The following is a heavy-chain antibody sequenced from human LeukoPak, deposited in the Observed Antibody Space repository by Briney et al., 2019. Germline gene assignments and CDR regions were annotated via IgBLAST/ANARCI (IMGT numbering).Heavy chain of an antibody. V-gene: IGHV4-34*01. Sequence: PSETLSLTCAVYVGSFSGYYWSWIRQPPGKGLEWIGETNHSGSTNYNPSLKSRVTISVDTSKNQFSLKLSSVTAADTAVYYCARGGVDVLRYFDWLSDKYYFDYWGQGTLVTVSS. CDR1: VGSFSGYY. J-gene: IGHJ4*02. CDR2: TNHSGST. D-gene: IGHD3-9*01. CDR3: ARGGVDVLRYFDWLSDKYYFDY.